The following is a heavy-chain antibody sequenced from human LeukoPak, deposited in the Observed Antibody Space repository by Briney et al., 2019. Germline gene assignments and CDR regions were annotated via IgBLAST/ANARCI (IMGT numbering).Heavy chain of an antibody. CDR1: GGSFSGYY. J-gene: IGHJ6*02. Sequence: PSETLSLTCAVYGGSFSGYYWSWIRQPAGKGLEWIGRIYTSGSTNYNPSLKSRVTMSVDTSKNQFSLKLSSVTAADTAVYYCARDLVFGVVPAALTYYYYGMDVWGQGTTVTISS. CDR2: IYTSGST. CDR3: ARDLVFGVVPAALTYYYYGMDV. V-gene: IGHV4-4*07. D-gene: IGHD2-2*01.